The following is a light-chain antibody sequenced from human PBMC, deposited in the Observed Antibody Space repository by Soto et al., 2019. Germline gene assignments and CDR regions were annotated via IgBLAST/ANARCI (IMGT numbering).Light chain of an antibody. J-gene: IGKJ5*01. CDR1: QSVSSN. CDR3: QQYNNWPSIT. V-gene: IGKV3-15*01. CDR2: GAS. Sequence: EIVVTQSPATLSVSPGERATLSCMASQSVSSNLAWYQQKPGQAPRLLIYGASTRATGIPARFSGSGSGTEFTLTISSLQSEDFAVYYCQQYNNWPSITFGQGTRLEIK.